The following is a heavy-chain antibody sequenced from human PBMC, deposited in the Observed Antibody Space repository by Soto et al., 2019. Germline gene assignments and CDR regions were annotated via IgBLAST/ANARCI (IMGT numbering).Heavy chain of an antibody. CDR1: GYTFTTYD. J-gene: IGHJ4*02. CDR3: ARGSLQWLHD. V-gene: IGHV1-8*01. D-gene: IGHD6-19*01. Sequence: ASVKVSCKASGYTFTTYDINWVRQATGEGLEWMGLMNPSSGDSGSAQKFQGRVTMTRNIFMNTAYIEMSSLTSDDTAVYSCARGSLQWLHDWGQGTLVTVSS. CDR2: MNPSSGDS.